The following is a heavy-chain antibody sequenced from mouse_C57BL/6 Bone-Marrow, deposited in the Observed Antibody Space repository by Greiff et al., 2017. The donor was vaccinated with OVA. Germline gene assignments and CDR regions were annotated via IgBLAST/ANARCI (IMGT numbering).Heavy chain of an antibody. CDR3: ARYGSSYCWDFDV. J-gene: IGHJ1*03. CDR1: GYSITSDY. V-gene: IGHV3-8*01. CDR2: ISNSGST. D-gene: IGHD1-1*01. Sequence: EVQLVESGPGLAKPSPSLSLTCSVTGYSITSDYWNWIRKFPGNKLEYMGYISNSGSTYYNPTHKSRISINRDTSKNKYYLQLNTGTTEDTATYYCARYGSSYCWDFDVWGTGTTLTVSS.